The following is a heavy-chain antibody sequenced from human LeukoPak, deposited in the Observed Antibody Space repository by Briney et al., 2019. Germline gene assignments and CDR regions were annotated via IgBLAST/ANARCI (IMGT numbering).Heavy chain of an antibody. Sequence: PGGSLRLSCAASGFTFSTYAINWVRQAPGEGLEWVSAISGSGGSTYFADSVKGRFTISRDNSKNTVYLQMNTLRAEDTAVYFCAKGGGYLYYFDYWGQGTTVTVSS. CDR3: AKGGGYLYYFDY. J-gene: IGHJ4*03. V-gene: IGHV3-23*01. D-gene: IGHD5-12*01. CDR1: GFTFSTYA. CDR2: ISGSGGST.